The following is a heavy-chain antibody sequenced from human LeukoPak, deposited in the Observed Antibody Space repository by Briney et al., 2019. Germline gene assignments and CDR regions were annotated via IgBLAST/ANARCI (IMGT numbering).Heavy chain of an antibody. V-gene: IGHV4-38-2*02. J-gene: IGHJ5*02. CDR2: IYHRGST. CDR1: GYSISNGYY. Sequence: SETLSLTCTVSGYSISNGYYWGWIRQPPGKGLEWVGSIYHRGSTYYNPSLRSRVTISLDRSKKKFSLKLSSVTAADTAVYYCARLGPLLLLWFGELSREANWFDPWGQGTLVTVSS. CDR3: ARLGPLLLLWFGELSREANWFDP. D-gene: IGHD3-10*01.